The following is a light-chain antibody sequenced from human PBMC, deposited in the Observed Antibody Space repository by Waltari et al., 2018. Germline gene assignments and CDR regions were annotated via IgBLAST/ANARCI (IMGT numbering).Light chain of an antibody. CDR2: DDS. CDR1: NIGSKS. V-gene: IGLV3-21*03. CDR3: QVWDSGSDSYV. Sequence: SYVLTQPLSVSVAPGKTARITCGGNNIGSKSVHWYQQKPGQAPVLGGYDDSDRPSGIPERVSGSNSGNTATLTISRVEAGDEADYFCQVWDSGSDSYVFGTGTKVTVL. J-gene: IGLJ1*01.